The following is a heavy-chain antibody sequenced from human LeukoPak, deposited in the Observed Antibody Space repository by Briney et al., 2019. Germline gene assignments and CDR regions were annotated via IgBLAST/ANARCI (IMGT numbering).Heavy chain of an antibody. CDR3: ARDSGAQSSFDY. D-gene: IGHD1-26*01. CDR1: GGSISSYY. V-gene: IGHV4-59*01. J-gene: IGHJ4*02. Sequence: PSETLSLTCTVSGGSISSYYWSWIRQPPGKGLEWIGYIYYSGSTNYNPSLKSRVTISVDTSKNQFSLKLSSETAADTAVYYCARDSGAQSSFDYWGQGTLVTVSS. CDR2: IYYSGST.